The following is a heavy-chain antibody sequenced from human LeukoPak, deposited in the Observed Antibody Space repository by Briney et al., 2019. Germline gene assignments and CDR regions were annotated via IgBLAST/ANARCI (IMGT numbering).Heavy chain of an antibody. CDR3: ARDGYTYYDFWSGYYWGGRERAFDY. J-gene: IGHJ4*02. CDR1: GYTFTSYD. V-gene: IGHV1-8*03. Sequence: ASVKVSCKASGYTFTSYDINWVRQATGQGLEWMGWMNPNSGNTGYAQKFQGRVTITGNTSISTAYMELSSLRSEDTAVYYCARDGYTYYDFWSGYYWGGRERAFDYWGQGTLVTVSS. D-gene: IGHD3-3*01. CDR2: MNPNSGNT.